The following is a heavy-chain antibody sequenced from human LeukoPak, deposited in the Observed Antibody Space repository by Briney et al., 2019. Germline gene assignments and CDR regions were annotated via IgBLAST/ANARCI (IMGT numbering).Heavy chain of an antibody. D-gene: IGHD3-22*01. Sequence: GGSLRLSCAASGFTFSSYSMNWVRQAPGKGLEWVSSISSSSSYIYYADSVKGRFTISRDNAKNSLYLQMNSLRAEDTAVYYCARDLGTDYYDSSGYTWYFDYWGQGTLVTVSS. J-gene: IGHJ4*02. V-gene: IGHV3-21*01. CDR1: GFTFSSYS. CDR2: ISSSSSYI. CDR3: ARDLGTDYYDSSGYTWYFDY.